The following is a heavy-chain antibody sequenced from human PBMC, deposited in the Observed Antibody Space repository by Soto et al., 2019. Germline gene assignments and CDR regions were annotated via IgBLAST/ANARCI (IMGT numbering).Heavy chain of an antibody. Sequence: PGGSLRLSCAASGFTFSSYAMSWVRQAPGKGLEWVSAISGSGGSTYYADPVKGRFTISRDNSKNTLYLQMNSLRAEDTAVYYCAKDPVKVGATEVDYWGQGTLVTVSS. CDR1: GFTFSSYA. V-gene: IGHV3-23*01. J-gene: IGHJ4*02. CDR3: AKDPVKVGATEVDY. CDR2: ISGSGGST. D-gene: IGHD1-26*01.